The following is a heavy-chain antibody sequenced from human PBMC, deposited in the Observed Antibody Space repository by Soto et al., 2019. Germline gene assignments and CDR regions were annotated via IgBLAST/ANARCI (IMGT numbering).Heavy chain of an antibody. CDR1: GGSITPCY. J-gene: IGHJ3*01. V-gene: IGHV4-59*07. Sequence: QVQLKESGPGLVKPADTLSLKCTVSGGSITPCYWSWIRQTPGGGLEWIGYVSYNGNTNYNPSLKSRVSISADTSKNEFSLKLTSLTAADAAIYFCARQQYTVVTAFDVWGQGTMVAVSS. D-gene: IGHD2-15*01. CDR3: ARQQYTVVTAFDV. CDR2: VSYNGNT.